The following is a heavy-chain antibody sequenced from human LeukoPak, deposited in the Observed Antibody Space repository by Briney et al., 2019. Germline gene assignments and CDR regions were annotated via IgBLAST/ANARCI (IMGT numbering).Heavy chain of an antibody. J-gene: IGHJ3*02. CDR1: GDSASSNTAA. D-gene: IGHD7-27*01. CDR3: VRDGELGISVFDI. CDR2: TYYRSKWYN. Sequence: SQTLSLTCDISGDSASSNTAAWNWVRQSPSRGLEWLGRTYYRSKWYNDYAVSQQSRISVNPDTSKSQFSLQLNSVTPEDTAVYYCVRDGELGISVFDIWGQGTMVTVSS. V-gene: IGHV6-1*01.